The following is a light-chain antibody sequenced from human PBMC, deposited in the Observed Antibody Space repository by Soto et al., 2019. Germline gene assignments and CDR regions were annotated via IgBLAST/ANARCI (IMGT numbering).Light chain of an antibody. Sequence: DIVMTQSPDSLAVSLGERATINCKSSQSVLYNSNSKNYLAWYQQKVGQPPKLLIYWASTRESGVPDRFSGSGSGTDFTLTISSLQAEDVAVYHCQQYFTTPITFGQGTRLEIK. J-gene: IGKJ5*01. CDR2: WAS. CDR3: QQYFTTPIT. CDR1: QSVLYNSNSKNY. V-gene: IGKV4-1*01.